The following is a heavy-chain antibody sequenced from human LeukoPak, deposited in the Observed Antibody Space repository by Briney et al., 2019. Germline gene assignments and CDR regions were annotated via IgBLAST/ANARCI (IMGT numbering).Heavy chain of an antibody. V-gene: IGHV3-23*01. D-gene: IGHD1-26*01. CDR2: ISGSGGST. CDR3: AKDRSRGSYYYYYGMDV. CDR1: GFTFSSYA. Sequence: PGGSLRLSCAASGFTFSSYAMSWVRQAPGKGLEWVSAISGSGGSTYYADSVKGRFTISRDNSKNTLYLQMNSLRAEDTAVYYCAKDRSRGSYYYYYGMDVWGQGTTVTVSS. J-gene: IGHJ6*02.